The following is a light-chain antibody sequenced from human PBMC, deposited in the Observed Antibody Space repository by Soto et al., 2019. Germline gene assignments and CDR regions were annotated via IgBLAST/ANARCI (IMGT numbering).Light chain of an antibody. CDR2: DAS. CDR3: QQYDNLPLT. V-gene: IGKV1-33*01. CDR1: QDISNY. J-gene: IGKJ4*01. Sequence: DIQMPQSPSSLSASLGDRFTITCQASQDISNYLNWYQQKPGKAPKLLIYDASNLETGVPSRFSGSGSGTDFTFTISSLQPEDIATYYCQQYDNLPLTFGGGTKVDI.